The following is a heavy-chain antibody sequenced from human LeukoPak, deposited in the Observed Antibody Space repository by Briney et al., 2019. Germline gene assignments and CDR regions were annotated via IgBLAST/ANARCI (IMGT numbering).Heavy chain of an antibody. Sequence: GGSLRLSCTASGFTFGDYAMSWFRQAPGKGLEWVGFIRSKAYGGTTEYAASVKGRFTISRDDSKSIAYLQMNSLKTEDTVVYYCTRDGWGALLYYFDYWGQGALVTVSS. CDR3: TRDGWGALLYYFDY. D-gene: IGHD2-15*01. V-gene: IGHV3-49*03. CDR2: IRSKAYGGTT. J-gene: IGHJ4*02. CDR1: GFTFGDYA.